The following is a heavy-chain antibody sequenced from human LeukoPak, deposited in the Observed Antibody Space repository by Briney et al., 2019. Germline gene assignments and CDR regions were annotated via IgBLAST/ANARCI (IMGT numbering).Heavy chain of an antibody. CDR1: GYTFTNYW. CDR2: INPGDSDT. J-gene: IGHJ4*02. D-gene: IGHD6-19*01. CDR3: TRLVRGSGWFPFDN. V-gene: IGHV5-51*01. Sequence: GESLKISCKGSGYTFTNYWIAWVRQMPGKGLEWMGIINPGDSDTRYRPSFQGQVTISADKSINTAYLQWSSLKASDTAIYYCTRLVRGSGWFPFDNWGQGTLVIVSS.